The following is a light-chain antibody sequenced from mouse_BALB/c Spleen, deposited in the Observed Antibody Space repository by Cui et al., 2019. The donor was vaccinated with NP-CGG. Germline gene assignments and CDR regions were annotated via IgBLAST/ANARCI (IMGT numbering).Light chain of an antibody. V-gene: IGLV1*01. CDR1: TGAVTTSNY. CDR3: ALWYSNHWV. J-gene: IGLJ1*01. CDR2: GTK. Sequence: QAVVTQVPAPTTSPGETVTLTCRSSTGAVTTSNYANWVQEKPDHLFTGLIGGTKNRAPGVPARFSGSLIGDKAALTITGAQTEDEAIYFCALWYSNHWVFGGGTKLTVL.